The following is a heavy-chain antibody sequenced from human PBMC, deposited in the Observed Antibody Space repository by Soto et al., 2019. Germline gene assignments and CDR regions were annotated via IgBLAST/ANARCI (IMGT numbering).Heavy chain of an antibody. CDR1: GFRFSIYS. CDR2: ITSDTKTI. Sequence: EVQLVESGGALVQRGGSLTLSCAASGFRFSIYSMNWVRQAPGKGLVWSAYITSDTKTIKYAESVKGRFTISRDNAKNSVNLQMDNLSEEDTAVYYCARSVEGHFDYWGQGTVVTVSS. CDR3: ARSVEGHFDY. V-gene: IGHV3-48*02. D-gene: IGHD6-19*01. J-gene: IGHJ4*02.